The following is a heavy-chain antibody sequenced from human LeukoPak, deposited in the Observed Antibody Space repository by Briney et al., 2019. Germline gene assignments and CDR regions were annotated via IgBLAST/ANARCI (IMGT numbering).Heavy chain of an antibody. Sequence: GESLKISCKGSGYSFTNYLFVWVRQTPGKGLEGMGSIYPRDSNTSYSPSFQGQDTTSAYKPIRPSYVQWRSLKAADTAMYYCARLLCSSTSCPDYGYFDYWGQGTLVTVSS. CDR2: IYPRDSNT. CDR1: GYSFTNYL. J-gene: IGHJ4*02. D-gene: IGHD2-2*01. CDR3: ARLLCSSTSCPDYGYFDY. V-gene: IGHV5-51*01.